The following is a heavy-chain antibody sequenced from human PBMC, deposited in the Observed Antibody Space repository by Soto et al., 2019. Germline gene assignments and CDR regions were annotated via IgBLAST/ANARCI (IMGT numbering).Heavy chain of an antibody. J-gene: IGHJ3*02. V-gene: IGHV3-23*01. CDR1: GFTFSSYA. CDR3: SKDGYYYDSSGYDPVQDAFDI. D-gene: IGHD3-22*01. Sequence: GGSLRLSCAASGFTFSSYAMSWVRQAPGKGLEWVSAISDSGGSTYYADSVKGRFTISRDNSKNTLYLQMNSLRAEDTAVYYCSKDGYYYDSSGYDPVQDAFDIWGQGTMVTVSS. CDR2: ISDSGGST.